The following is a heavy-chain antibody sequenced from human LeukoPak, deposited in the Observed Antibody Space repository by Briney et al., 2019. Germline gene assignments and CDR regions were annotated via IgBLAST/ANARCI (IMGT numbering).Heavy chain of an antibody. J-gene: IGHJ6*02. V-gene: IGHV3-30*19. CDR1: GFTFNAFG. CDR3: ARDYGMDV. CDR2: ISYDGSNK. Sequence: GGSLRLSCVASGFTFNAFGMHWVRQAPGKGLEWVAVISYDGSNKYYADSVKGRFTISRDNSKNTLYLQMNSLRAEDTAVYYCARDYGMDVWGQGTTVTVSS.